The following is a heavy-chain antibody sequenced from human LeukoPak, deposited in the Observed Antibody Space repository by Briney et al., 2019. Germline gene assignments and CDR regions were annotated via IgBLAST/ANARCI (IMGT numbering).Heavy chain of an antibody. J-gene: IGHJ4*02. CDR2: INPNSGGT. Sequence: ASVKVSCKASGYTFTGYYMHWVRQAPGQGLEWMGWINPNSGGTNYAQKFQGRVTMTRDTSISTAYMELSRLRSDDTAVYYCAGTQYSYGFILCHWGQGTLVTVSS. CDR3: AGTQYSYGFILCH. D-gene: IGHD5-18*01. V-gene: IGHV1-2*02. CDR1: GYTFTGYY.